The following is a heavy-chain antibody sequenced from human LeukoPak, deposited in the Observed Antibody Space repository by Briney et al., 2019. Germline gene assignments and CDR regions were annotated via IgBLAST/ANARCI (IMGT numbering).Heavy chain of an antibody. V-gene: IGHV4-31*03. D-gene: IGHD3-10*01. J-gene: IGHJ4*02. CDR2: LYYSGTN. CDR3: ARVRALITNAFDY. CDR1: GDSISSSDKC. Sequence: QTLSITCTVSGDSISSSDKCWSWIPPHPGKGLVCRGYLYYSGTNSYNPSLNSRINISIDSSKNQFSLEVNYVTAADTVLYYCARVRALITNAFDYWGQGIMVTVSS.